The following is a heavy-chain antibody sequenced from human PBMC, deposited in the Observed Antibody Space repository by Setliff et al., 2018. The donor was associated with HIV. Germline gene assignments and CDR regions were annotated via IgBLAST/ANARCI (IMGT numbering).Heavy chain of an antibody. Sequence: SETLSLTCTVSGGSSNSYYWSWIRQPPGKGLEWIGYIYTSGGTNYNPSLKSRVTISVDTSKNQFSLKLNSVTAADTAVYYCSRATRTIFGVVYFDYWGQGTLVTVSS. D-gene: IGHD3-3*01. CDR1: GGSSNSYY. CDR2: IYTSGGT. CDR3: SRATRTIFGVVYFDY. V-gene: IGHV4-4*09. J-gene: IGHJ4*02.